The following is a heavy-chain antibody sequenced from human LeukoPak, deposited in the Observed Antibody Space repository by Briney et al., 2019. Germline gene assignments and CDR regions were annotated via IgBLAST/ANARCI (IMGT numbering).Heavy chain of an antibody. V-gene: IGHV4-34*01. CDR1: GGSFSGYY. CDR2: INHSGST. J-gene: IGHJ6*02. Sequence: PSETLSLTCAVYGGSFSGYYWSWIRQPPGKGLEWIGEINHSGSTNYNPSLKSRVTISVDTSKNQFSPKLSSVTAADTAVYYCARGHSYYYYGMDVWGQGTTVTVSS. CDR3: ARGHSYYYYGMDV.